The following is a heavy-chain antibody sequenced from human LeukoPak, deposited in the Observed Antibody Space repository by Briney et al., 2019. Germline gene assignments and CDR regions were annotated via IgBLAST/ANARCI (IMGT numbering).Heavy chain of an antibody. Sequence: PGGSLRLSCAASGFTFNNFGMHWVRQAPGKGLEWVAFIGYEGVHKYYADSVKGRFTISKDNSKATLYPQMNSLRPEDTAVYYCAKDLHGGYSSDYWGQGTLVTVSS. D-gene: IGHD3-22*01. CDR3: AKDLHGGYSSDY. CDR2: IGYEGVHK. J-gene: IGHJ4*02. V-gene: IGHV3-30*02. CDR1: GFTFNNFG.